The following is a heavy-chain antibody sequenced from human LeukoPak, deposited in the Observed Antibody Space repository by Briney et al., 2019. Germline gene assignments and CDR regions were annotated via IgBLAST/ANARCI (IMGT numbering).Heavy chain of an antibody. J-gene: IGHJ4*02. CDR3: VRDISGEKSFDY. CDR1: GFIFSSYG. CDR2: IWYDGINK. V-gene: IGHV3-33*01. D-gene: IGHD3-10*01. Sequence: GGSLRLSCAASGFIFSSYGMHWVRQAPGKELEWVAVIWYDGINKYYADSVKGRFTISRDNSVNTLDLQMNSLGGEDTAMYYCVRDISGEKSFDYWGQGTLVTVSS.